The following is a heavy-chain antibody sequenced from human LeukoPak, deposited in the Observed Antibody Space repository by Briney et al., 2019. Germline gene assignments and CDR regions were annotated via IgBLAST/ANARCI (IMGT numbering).Heavy chain of an antibody. CDR1: GYTFTSYD. J-gene: IGHJ4*02. CDR3: ARAPLPAAIQGFDY. Sequence: GASVKVSCKASGYTFTSYDINWVRQATGQGLEWMGWMNPNSGNTGYAQKFQGRVTITRNTSISTAYMELSSLRSEDTAVYYCARAPLPAAIQGFDYWGQGTLVTVSS. D-gene: IGHD2-2*02. CDR2: MNPNSGNT. V-gene: IGHV1-8*03.